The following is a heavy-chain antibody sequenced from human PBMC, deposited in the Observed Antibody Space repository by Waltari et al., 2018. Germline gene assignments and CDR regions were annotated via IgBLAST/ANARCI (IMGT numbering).Heavy chain of an antibody. CDR1: GYTFTSYA. Sequence: QVQLVQSGAEVKKPGASVKVSCKASGYTFTSYAMHWVRQAPGQRLEWMGWNNAGKGNTKYAQKFQGRGTITRDTSASTAYTELSSMRSEDTAVYYCARESLPNSVVVPAPMDVWGQGTTVTVSS. D-gene: IGHD2-2*01. V-gene: IGHV1-3*01. CDR2: NNAGKGNT. J-gene: IGHJ6*02. CDR3: ARESLPNSVVVPAPMDV.